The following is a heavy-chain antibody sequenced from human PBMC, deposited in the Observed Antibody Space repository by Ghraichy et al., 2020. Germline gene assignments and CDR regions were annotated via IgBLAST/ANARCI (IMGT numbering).Heavy chain of an antibody. CDR1: GFTFSAYA. Sequence: GESLNISCAVSGFTFSAYAMSWVRQAPGKGLEWVSAISGSGGITYYADSVKGRFTISRDNSKKTLHLQMNSLRAEDTAVYYCAKGFRFHQGPIGLPPGALLQEHLWG. V-gene: IGHV3-23*01. CDR2: ISGSGGIT. J-gene: IGHJ6*01. D-gene: IGHD1-26*01. CDR3: AKGFRFHQGPIGLPPGALLQEHL.